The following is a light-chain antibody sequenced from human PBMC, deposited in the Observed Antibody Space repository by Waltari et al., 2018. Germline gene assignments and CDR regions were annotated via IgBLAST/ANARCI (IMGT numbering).Light chain of an antibody. CDR1: STDLGSSTL. Sequence: QSALTQPASVSGSPGQSISISCTGSSTDLGSSTLVSWYQHHPDKAPKLLLYEGTERPSGISHRFSGSKSGNTASLTISTLQAEDEADYYCFSYADGRSLVFGGGTKVTVL. J-gene: IGLJ2*01. CDR2: EGT. CDR3: FSYADGRSLV. V-gene: IGLV2-23*01.